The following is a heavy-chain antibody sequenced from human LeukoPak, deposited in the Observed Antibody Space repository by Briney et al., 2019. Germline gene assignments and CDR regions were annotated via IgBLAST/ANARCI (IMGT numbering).Heavy chain of an antibody. CDR3: ARAGFIVVVPAAHNWFDP. CDR1: GYTFTGYY. V-gene: IGHV1-2*02. CDR2: INPNSGGT. D-gene: IGHD2-2*01. Sequence: ASVKVSCKASGYTFTGYYMHWVRQAPGQGLEWMGWINPNSGGTNYAQKFQGRVTMTRDTSISTAYMELSRLRSDDTAVYYCARAGFIVVVPAAHNWFDPWGQGTLVTVSS. J-gene: IGHJ5*02.